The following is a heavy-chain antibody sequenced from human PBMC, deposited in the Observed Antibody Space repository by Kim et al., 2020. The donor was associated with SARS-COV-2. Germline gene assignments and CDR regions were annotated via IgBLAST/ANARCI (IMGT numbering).Heavy chain of an antibody. CDR1: GFTFSSYE. V-gene: IGHV3-48*03. CDR3: ARNYYDSSGYYPLGYYYYGMDV. CDR2: ISSSGSTI. J-gene: IGHJ6*02. D-gene: IGHD3-22*01. Sequence: GGSLRLSCAASGFTFSSYEMNWVRQAPGKGLEWVSYISSSGSTIYYADSVKGRFTISRDNAKNSLYLQMNSLRAEDTAVYYCARNYYDSSGYYPLGYYYYGMDVWGQGTTVTVSS.